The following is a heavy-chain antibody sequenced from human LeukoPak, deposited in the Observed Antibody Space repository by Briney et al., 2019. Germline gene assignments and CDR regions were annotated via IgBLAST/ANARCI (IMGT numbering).Heavy chain of an antibody. J-gene: IGHJ4*02. CDR3: TRHHTDGYNFWY. CDR1: GFPFSDYY. CDR2: ISCSGRPL. D-gene: IGHD5-24*01. Sequence: GGPLSLSCAASGFPFSDYYMSGVRQPPGRGLEWLSYISCSGRPLYYADSVKGRFTVSRDNAQNSLYLQMYSLRAEDTAVYYCTRHHTDGYNFWYWGPGALVTVSS. V-gene: IGHV3-11*04.